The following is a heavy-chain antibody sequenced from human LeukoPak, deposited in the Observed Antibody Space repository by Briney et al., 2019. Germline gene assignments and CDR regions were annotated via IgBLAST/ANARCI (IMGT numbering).Heavy chain of an antibody. V-gene: IGHV3-23*01. D-gene: IGHD3-22*01. CDR2: ISGSGGST. Sequence: GGSLRLSCAASGFIFSSYAMSWVRQAPGKGLEWVSTISGSGGSTYYADSVKGRFTISRDNSKNTEYLQMNSLRAEDTAVYYCAREGPYDSSGYIDFDYWGQGILVTVSS. CDR3: AREGPYDSSGYIDFDY. J-gene: IGHJ4*02. CDR1: GFIFSSYA.